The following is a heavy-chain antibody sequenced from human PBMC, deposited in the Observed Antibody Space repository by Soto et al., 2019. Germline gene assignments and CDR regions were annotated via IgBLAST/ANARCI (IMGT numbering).Heavy chain of an antibody. CDR3: ARGPRNWGVDY. CDR2: MNPNNGNT. D-gene: IGHD7-27*01. V-gene: IGHV1-8*02. J-gene: IGHJ4*02. Sequence: ASVKVSCKASGYTFTGYAMHWVRQAPGQRLEWMGWMNPNNGNTAYAQKFQGRVTMTRDTSKSTAFMELSSLTSEDTAVYYCARGPRNWGVDYWGQGTLVTVSS. CDR1: GYTFTGYA.